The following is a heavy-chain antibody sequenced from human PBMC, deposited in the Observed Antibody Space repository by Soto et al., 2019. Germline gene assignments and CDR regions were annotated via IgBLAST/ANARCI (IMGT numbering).Heavy chain of an antibody. J-gene: IGHJ4*02. Sequence: PGWSLRLSCASSVFTFIIYAMRWVRQAPGKGLEWVSTISHRSATTYYADSVKGRFTVSRDNSKNTLYLQMNSLRAEDTAVYYCARQIVELIPYFDHWGQGSLVTVSS. CDR2: ISHRSATT. CDR1: VFTFIIYA. V-gene: IGHV3-23*01. D-gene: IGHD3-22*01. CDR3: ARQIVELIPYFDH.